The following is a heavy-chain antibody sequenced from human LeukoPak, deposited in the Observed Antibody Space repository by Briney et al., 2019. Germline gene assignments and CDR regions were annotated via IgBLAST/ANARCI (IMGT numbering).Heavy chain of an antibody. V-gene: IGHV4-59*07. J-gene: IGHJ6*04. Sequence: SDTLSLTCTVSGGSLSSYYWSWVRQPPGKGLEWIGYIYYSGSTNYNPSLKSRVTISVDTSKNQFSLKLSSVTAADTAVYYCARSLDCSSTSCHTVDYYYGMDVWGKGTTVTVSS. CDR2: IYYSGST. D-gene: IGHD2-2*01. CDR1: GGSLSSYY. CDR3: ARSLDCSSTSCHTVDYYYGMDV.